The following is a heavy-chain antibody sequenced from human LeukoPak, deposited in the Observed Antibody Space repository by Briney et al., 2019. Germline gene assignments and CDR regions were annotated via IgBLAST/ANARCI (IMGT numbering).Heavy chain of an antibody. Sequence: PGGSLRLSCAASGFAFSSSWMLWVRQAPGKGLVWVSRINSDGTYTNYADSVKGRFTISRDNAKNTLYLQMNSLRAEDTAVYYCARDLSQTFESWGQGTLVTVSS. V-gene: IGHV3-74*01. CDR3: ARDLSQTFES. CDR1: GFAFSSSW. J-gene: IGHJ4*02. CDR2: INSDGTYT.